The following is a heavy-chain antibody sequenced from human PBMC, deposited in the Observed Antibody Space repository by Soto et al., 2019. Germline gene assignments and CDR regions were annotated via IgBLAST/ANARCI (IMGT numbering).Heavy chain of an antibody. CDR1: GGSISSGCYY. D-gene: IGHD6-13*01. Sequence: SETLSLTCPVSGGSISSGCYYWSWIRQHPGKGLEWIGYIYYSGSTYYNPSLKSRVIISVDTSKNQFSLRLSSVTAADTAVYYCARYIAASGTYYLDFWGQGTLVTVSS. V-gene: IGHV4-31*03. CDR3: ARYIAASGTYYLDF. J-gene: IGHJ4*02. CDR2: IYYSGST.